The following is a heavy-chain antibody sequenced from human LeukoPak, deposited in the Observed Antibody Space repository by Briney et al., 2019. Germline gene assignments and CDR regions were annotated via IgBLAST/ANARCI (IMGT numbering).Heavy chain of an antibody. V-gene: IGHV4-4*07. J-gene: IGHJ6*03. CDR2: IYTSGST. CDR1: GGSISSYY. CDR3: ARDREVAEDYYYMDV. D-gene: IGHD6-19*01. Sequence: SETLSLTCTVSGGSISSYYWSWIRQPAGKGLEWIGRIYTSGSTNYNPSLKSRVTMSVDTSKNQFSLKLSSVTAADTAVYYCARDREVAEDYYYMDVWGKGTTVTVSS.